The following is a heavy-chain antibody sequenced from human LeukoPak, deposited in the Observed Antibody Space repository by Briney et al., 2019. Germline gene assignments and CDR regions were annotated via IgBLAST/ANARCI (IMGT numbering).Heavy chain of an antibody. CDR2: IKQDGSEK. J-gene: IGHJ4*02. D-gene: IGHD2-15*01. Sequence: GGSLRLSCAGSGFTFSSYSMNWVRQAPGKGLEWVANIKQDGSEKYYVDSVKGRFTISRDNAKNSLYLQMNSLRAEDTAVYYCARGGLRADYWGQGTLVTVSS. CDR3: ARGGLRADY. V-gene: IGHV3-7*01. CDR1: GFTFSSYS.